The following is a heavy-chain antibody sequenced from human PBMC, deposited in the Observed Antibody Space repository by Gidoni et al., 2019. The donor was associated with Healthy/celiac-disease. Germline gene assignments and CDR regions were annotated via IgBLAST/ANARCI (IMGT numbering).Heavy chain of an antibody. CDR1: GGSFSGYY. V-gene: IGHV4-34*01. CDR3: ARGLRLGELSLVMDYGMDV. Sequence: QVQLQQWGAGLLKPSETLSLTCAVYGGSFSGYYWSWIRQPPGKGLEWIGEINHSGSTNYNPSLKSRVTISVDTSKNQFSLKLSSVTAADTAVYYCARGLRLGELSLVMDYGMDVWGQGTTVTVSS. CDR2: INHSGST. D-gene: IGHD3-16*02. J-gene: IGHJ6*02.